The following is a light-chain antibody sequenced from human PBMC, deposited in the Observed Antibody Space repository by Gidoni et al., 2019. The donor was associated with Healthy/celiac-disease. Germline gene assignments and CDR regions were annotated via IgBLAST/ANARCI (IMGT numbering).Light chain of an antibody. Sequence: DIQMTPSSSSLSASVGDRVTITCQASQDSSNYLKWYQQKPGKAPKLLIYDAANLETGVPSRFSGGGAGTDFTFTISSLQPEDIATYYYQRYDNLPPLTFGGGTKVEIK. CDR3: QRYDNLPPLT. CDR2: DAA. CDR1: QDSSNY. V-gene: IGKV1-33*01. J-gene: IGKJ4*01.